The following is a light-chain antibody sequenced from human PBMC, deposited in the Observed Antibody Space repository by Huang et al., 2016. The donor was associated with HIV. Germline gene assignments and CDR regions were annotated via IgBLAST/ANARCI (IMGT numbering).Light chain of an antibody. Sequence: EIVMTQSPATLSVSPGEGATLSCRAGQSIGSNLAWYQQKPGQAPRLLIFGASTRATGIPARFSGSGSRTDFTLTISSLQSEDFAVYYCQQYSSWPRTFGQGTKVEIK. V-gene: IGKV3-15*01. CDR3: QQYSSWPRT. CDR1: QSIGSN. J-gene: IGKJ1*01. CDR2: GAS.